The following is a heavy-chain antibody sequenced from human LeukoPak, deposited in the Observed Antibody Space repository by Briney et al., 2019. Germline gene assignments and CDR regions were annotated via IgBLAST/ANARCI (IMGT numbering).Heavy chain of an antibody. J-gene: IGHJ6*03. V-gene: IGHV5-51*01. Sequence: GESLKISCKGSGYSFTSYWIGWVRQMPGKGLEWMGIIYPGDSDTRYSPSFQGQVTISADKSISTAYLQWSSLMASDTAMYYCARRTGNYYYYMDVWGKGTTVTVSS. CDR2: IYPGDSDT. D-gene: IGHD4-17*01. CDR3: ARRTGNYYYYMDV. CDR1: GYSFTSYW.